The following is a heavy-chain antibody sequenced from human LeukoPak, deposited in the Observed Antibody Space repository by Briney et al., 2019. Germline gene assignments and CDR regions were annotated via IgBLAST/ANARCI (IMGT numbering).Heavy chain of an antibody. Sequence: SQTLSLTCAVSGGSISSGGYSWSWIRQPPGKGLEWIGYIYHSGSTYYNPSLKSRVTISVDRSKNQFSLKLSSMTAADTAVYYCARGSDYDFWSGYPYYYGMDVWGQGTTVTVSS. CDR3: ARGSDYDFWSGYPYYYGMDV. CDR2: IYHSGST. D-gene: IGHD3-3*01. V-gene: IGHV4-30-2*01. J-gene: IGHJ6*02. CDR1: GGSISSGGYS.